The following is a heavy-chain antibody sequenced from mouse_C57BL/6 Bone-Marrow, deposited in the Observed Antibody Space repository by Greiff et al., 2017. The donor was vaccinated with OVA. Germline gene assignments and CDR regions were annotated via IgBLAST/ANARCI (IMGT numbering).Heavy chain of an antibody. J-gene: IGHJ4*01. CDR1: GYTFTSYT. V-gene: IGHV1-4*01. Sequence: VKLMESGAELARPGASVKMSCKASGYTFTSYTMHWVKQRPGQGLEWIGYINPSSGYTKYNQKFKDKATLTADKSSSTAYMQLSSLTSEDSAVCIYYGNYNYAMDYWGQGTSVTVSS. CDR2: INPSSGYT. CDR3: YGNYNYAMDY. D-gene: IGHD2-1*01.